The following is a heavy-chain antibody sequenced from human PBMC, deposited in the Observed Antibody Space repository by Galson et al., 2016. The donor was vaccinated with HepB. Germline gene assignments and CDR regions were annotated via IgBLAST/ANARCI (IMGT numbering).Heavy chain of an antibody. CDR1: GGSISSYY. V-gene: IGHV4-59*01. Sequence: SETLSLTCTVSGGSISSYYWSWIRQPPGKGLEWIGYIYYSGSTNYNPSLKSRVTISVDTSKNQFSLKLSSVTAADTAVYYCASKSVGATAFSYYYYYGMDVWGQGTTVTVSS. D-gene: IGHD1-26*01. CDR2: IYYSGST. J-gene: IGHJ6*02. CDR3: ASKSVGATAFSYYYYYGMDV.